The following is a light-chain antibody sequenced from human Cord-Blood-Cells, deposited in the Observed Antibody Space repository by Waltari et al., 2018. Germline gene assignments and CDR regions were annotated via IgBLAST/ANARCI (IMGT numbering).Light chain of an antibody. J-gene: IGKJ2*01. CDR1: QSISRW. V-gene: IGKV1-5*03. CDR3: HQYNSESKT. Sequence: DIQLPQSPSTLSASVGDRVTITCRASQSISRWLACYQQKPGKAPKLLIYKASSLESGVPSRFSCSGSGTEFTLTISSLQPDDFATYCCHQYNSESKTFGQGTKREIK. CDR2: KAS.